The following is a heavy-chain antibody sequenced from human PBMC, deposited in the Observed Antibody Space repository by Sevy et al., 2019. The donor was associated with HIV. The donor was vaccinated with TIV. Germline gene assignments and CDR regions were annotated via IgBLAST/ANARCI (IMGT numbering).Heavy chain of an antibody. Sequence: ASVNVSCKASGYSFTGYFIHWVRQAPGQGLEWMGWINPSSGGTMSAQKFHDKVTMTRDTSINTAYLELSRLRSDDTAGYYCARELDDFWSGYQFWGQGTLVTVSS. CDR1: GYSFTGYF. D-gene: IGHD3-3*01. CDR3: ARELDDFWSGYQF. V-gene: IGHV1-2*02. J-gene: IGHJ4*02. CDR2: INPSSGGT.